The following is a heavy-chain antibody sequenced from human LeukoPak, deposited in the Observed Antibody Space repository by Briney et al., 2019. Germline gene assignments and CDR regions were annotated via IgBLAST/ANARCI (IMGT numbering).Heavy chain of an antibody. D-gene: IGHD2-2*01. V-gene: IGHV3-30-3*01. CDR3: ARLYCGSSSCYAGDY. J-gene: IGHJ4*02. CDR1: GFTFSSYA. Sequence: GGSLRLSCAASGFTFSSYAMQWVRPAPGKGLECGAVISYDGSNKSSADSVKGRFTISRDNAENSLYLQMYSLRAEDTAFYYCARLYCGSSSCYAGDYWGQGTLVTVSS. CDR2: ISYDGSNK.